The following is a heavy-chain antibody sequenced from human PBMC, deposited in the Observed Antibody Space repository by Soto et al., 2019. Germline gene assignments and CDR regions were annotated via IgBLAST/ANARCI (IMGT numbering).Heavy chain of an antibody. D-gene: IGHD6-13*01. CDR3: AKDKVAVVSSWYEVDY. V-gene: IGHV3-23*01. CDR1: GFTFSSYA. CDR2: ISGSGGST. J-gene: IGHJ4*02. Sequence: GGSLRLSCAASGFTFSSYAMSWVRQAPGKGLEWVSAISGSGGSTYYADSVKGRFTISRDNSKNTLYLQMNSMRAEDTALYYGAKDKVAVVSSWYEVDYWGQGTLVTVSS.